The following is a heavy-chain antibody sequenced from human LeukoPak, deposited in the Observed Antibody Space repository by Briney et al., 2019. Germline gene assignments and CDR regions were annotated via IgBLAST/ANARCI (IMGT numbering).Heavy chain of an antibody. J-gene: IGHJ4*02. V-gene: IGHV3-30*03. CDR1: GFTFSSYG. CDR3: AREARSSGSFDY. Sequence: GGSLRLSCAASGFTFSSYGMHWVRQAPGKGLEWVAVISYDGSNKYYADSVKGRFTISRDNSKNTLYLQMNSLRAEDTAVYYCAREARSSGSFDYWGQGTLVTVSS. D-gene: IGHD6-19*01. CDR2: ISYDGSNK.